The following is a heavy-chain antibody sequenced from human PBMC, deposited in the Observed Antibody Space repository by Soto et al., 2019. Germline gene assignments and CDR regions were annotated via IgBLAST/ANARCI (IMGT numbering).Heavy chain of an antibody. CDR2: IYPGDSDT. CDR1: GYSFTSYC. D-gene: IGHD2-15*01. Sequence: GESLKISCNGSGYSFTSYCIGLVLQMPGKGLDWMGIIYPGDSDTRYSPSFQGQVTISADKSISTAYLQWSSLKASDTAMYYCARPRGYCSGGSCYPMHAFDIWGQGTMVTVSS. CDR3: ARPRGYCSGGSCYPMHAFDI. V-gene: IGHV5-51*01. J-gene: IGHJ3*02.